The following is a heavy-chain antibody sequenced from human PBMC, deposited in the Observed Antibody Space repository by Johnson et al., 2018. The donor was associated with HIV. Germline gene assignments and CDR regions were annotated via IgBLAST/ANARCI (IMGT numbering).Heavy chain of an antibody. CDR2: TWYDASYK. CDR1: RFTFSTYG. Sequence: VHLVASGGGVVQPGRSLRLSCAASRFTFSTYGIHWVRQAPGKGLEWVAVTWYDASYKYCTDSVKGRFTISRDNSKNTLYLQMNSLRVEDTAEYYCTSIPPPKLDGAFDIWGQGTMVTVSS. V-gene: IGHV3-33*01. CDR3: TSIPPPKLDGAFDI. J-gene: IGHJ3*02. D-gene: IGHD5-24*01.